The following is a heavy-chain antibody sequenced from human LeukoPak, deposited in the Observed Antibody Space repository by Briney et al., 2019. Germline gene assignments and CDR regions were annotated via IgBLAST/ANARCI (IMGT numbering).Heavy chain of an antibody. V-gene: IGHV3-7*01. Sequence: GGSLRLSCAASGFTFSSYWMSWVRQAPGKGLEWVANIKQDGSEKYYVDSVKGRFTISRDNAKNSLYLQMNSLRAEDTAVYYCARVKWELPFTAFDYWGQGTLVTVSS. CDR1: GFTFSSYW. J-gene: IGHJ4*02. CDR2: IKQDGSEK. D-gene: IGHD1-26*01. CDR3: ARVKWELPFTAFDY.